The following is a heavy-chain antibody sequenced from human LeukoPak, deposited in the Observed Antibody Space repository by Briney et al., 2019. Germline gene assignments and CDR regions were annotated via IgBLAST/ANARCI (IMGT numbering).Heavy chain of an antibody. V-gene: IGHV4-59*01. CDR1: GGSISSYY. J-gene: IGHJ2*01. CDR3: ARTQDYYDTTGSRFRFLDV. D-gene: IGHD3-22*01. Sequence: PSETLSLTCSVSGGSISSYYWSWIRQPPGKGLEWIGYVFYIGTTTYNPSLKSRVSISLETSSNRFSLRLSSVTAADTAIYYCARTQDYYDTTGSRFRFLDVWGRGTLVRVSA. CDR2: VFYIGTT.